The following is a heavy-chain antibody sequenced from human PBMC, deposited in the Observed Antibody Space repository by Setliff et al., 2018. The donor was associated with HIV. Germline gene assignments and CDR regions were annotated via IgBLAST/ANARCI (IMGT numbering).Heavy chain of an antibody. V-gene: IGHV1-2*04. Sequence: ASVKVSCKAPGYSFTDYYIHWVRQAPGQGLEWMGWINPKSDGTNYAQKFQGWIIMTRDTSISTAYMELSRLRSDDTAVYYCARGMDYYDTSGYYQYYFDYWGQGTLVTVSS. J-gene: IGHJ4*02. CDR1: GYSFTDYY. CDR3: ARGMDYYDTSGYYQYYFDY. D-gene: IGHD3-22*01. CDR2: INPKSDGT.